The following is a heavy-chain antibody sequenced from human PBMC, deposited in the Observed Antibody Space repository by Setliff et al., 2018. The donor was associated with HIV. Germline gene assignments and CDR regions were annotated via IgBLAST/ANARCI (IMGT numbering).Heavy chain of an antibody. J-gene: IGHJ4*02. V-gene: IGHV4-39*02. D-gene: IGHD6-19*01. CDR3: ARESTDSSGYYRGYFDY. CDR1: GGSFTSSSYY. Sequence: PSETLSLTCNVSGGSFTSSSYYWGWIRQPPGKGLEWIGSFHYSGSTSYNPSLRSRVTISVDTSKNQFSLKLSSVTAADTAVYYCARESTDSSGYYRGYFDYWGQGTLVTVSS. CDR2: FHYSGST.